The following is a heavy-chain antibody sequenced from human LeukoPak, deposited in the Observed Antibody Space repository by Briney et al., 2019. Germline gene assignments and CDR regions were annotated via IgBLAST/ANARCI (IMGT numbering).Heavy chain of an antibody. CDR2: INSNGRNI. CDR3: ARARTDFYDIKTLDY. D-gene: IGHD3-9*01. J-gene: IGHJ4*02. V-gene: IGHV3-48*03. Sequence: TGGSLRLSCAASGFSFSSYEMNWVRQAPGKGLEWISYINSNGRNIDYADSVRGRFTISRDNAKNSLYLQMNSLRAEDTAVYYCARARTDFYDIKTLDYWGQGTLVTVSS. CDR1: GFSFSSYE.